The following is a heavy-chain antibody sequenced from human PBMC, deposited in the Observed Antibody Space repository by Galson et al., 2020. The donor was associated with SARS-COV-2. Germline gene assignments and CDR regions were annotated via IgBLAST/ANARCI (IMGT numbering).Heavy chain of an antibody. CDR3: ARDSEGGNDYNYVLF. D-gene: IGHD4-4*01. Sequence: ASVTVSCKASGYTFTSYYIHWVRQAPGQGLEWMGIINPSGGGTTYAQKFQGRVTMTRDTSTSTVYMELSSLRSEDTAVYYCARDSEGGNDYNYVLFWGQGTLVTVSS. CDR2: INPSGGGT. CDR1: GYTFTSYY. V-gene: IGHV1-46*01. J-gene: IGHJ4*02.